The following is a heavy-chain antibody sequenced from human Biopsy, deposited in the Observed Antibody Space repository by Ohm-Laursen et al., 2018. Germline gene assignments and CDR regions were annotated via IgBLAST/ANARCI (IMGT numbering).Heavy chain of an antibody. Sequence: TLSLTCTVSGDSINNYYWSWIRQPAGKGLVWIGRIYTSGSPNYNFSLESRVTMSVDTSKNQFSLILRSVTAADTAVYYCARGTGRYYVYGAFDIWGQGTVVTVSS. CDR2: IYTSGSP. J-gene: IGHJ3*02. D-gene: IGHD1-26*01. V-gene: IGHV4-4*07. CDR1: GDSINNYY. CDR3: ARGTGRYYVYGAFDI.